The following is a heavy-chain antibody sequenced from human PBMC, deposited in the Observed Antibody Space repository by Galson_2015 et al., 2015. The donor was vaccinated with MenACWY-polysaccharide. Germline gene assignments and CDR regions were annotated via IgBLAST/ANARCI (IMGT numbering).Heavy chain of an antibody. CDR1: GFTFSSYE. CDR2: ISSSGSTI. J-gene: IGHJ4*02. V-gene: IGHV3-48*03. Sequence: SLRLSCAASGFTFSSYEMNWVRQAPGKGLEWVSYISSSGSTIYYADSVKGRFTISRDNAKNSLYLQMNSLRAEDTAVYYCARDSSITMIPSPGEFDYWGQGTLVTVSS. D-gene: IGHD3-22*01. CDR3: ARDSSITMIPSPGEFDY.